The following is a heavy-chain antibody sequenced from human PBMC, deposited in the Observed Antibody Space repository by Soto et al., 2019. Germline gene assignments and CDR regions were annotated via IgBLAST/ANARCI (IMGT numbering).Heavy chain of an antibody. J-gene: IGHJ6*02. V-gene: IGHV4-31*03. CDR2: IYYSGST. Sequence: SETLSLTCTVSGGSISSGGYYWSWIRQHPGKGLEWIGYIYYSGSTYYNPSLKSRVTISVDTSKNQFSLKLSSVTAADTAVYYCARDSGYDGGYYYYGMDGWGQGNTVTVSS. D-gene: IGHD5-12*01. CDR1: GGSISSGGYY. CDR3: ARDSGYDGGYYYYGMDG.